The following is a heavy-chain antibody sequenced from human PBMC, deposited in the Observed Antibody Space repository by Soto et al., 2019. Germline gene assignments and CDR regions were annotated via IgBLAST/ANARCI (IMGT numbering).Heavy chain of an antibody. Sequence: GESLKISCKGSGYTFTSHWIGWVRQMPGKGLEWMGIIYPDDSDTRYSPSFQGQVTISADRSTSTAYLQWSSLKASDSAMYYCARTSTINRYYGMDVWGQGTTVTVSS. CDR3: ARTSTINRYYGMDV. CDR2: IYPDDSDT. V-gene: IGHV5-51*01. CDR1: GYTFTSHW. J-gene: IGHJ6*02. D-gene: IGHD5-12*01.